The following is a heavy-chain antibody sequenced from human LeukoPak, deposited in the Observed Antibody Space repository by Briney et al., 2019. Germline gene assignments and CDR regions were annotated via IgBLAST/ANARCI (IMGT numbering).Heavy chain of an antibody. CDR1: GYTFTGYY. Sequence: ASVKVSCKASGYTFTGYYMHWVRQAPGQGLEWMGWINPNSGGTNYAQKFQGRVTMTRDTSISTAYMELSRLRSDDTAVYYCARDSGIAAAVDWFDPWGQGTLVTVSS. D-gene: IGHD6-13*01. CDR3: ARDSGIAAAVDWFDP. V-gene: IGHV1-2*02. J-gene: IGHJ5*02. CDR2: INPNSGGT.